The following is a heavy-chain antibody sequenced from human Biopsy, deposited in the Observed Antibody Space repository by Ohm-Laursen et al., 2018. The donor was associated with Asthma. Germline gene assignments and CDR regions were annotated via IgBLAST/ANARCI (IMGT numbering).Heavy chain of an antibody. Sequence: SLRLSCAASGFMFRSFGMHWARQAPGKGLEWVSYISSSGNTSTIYYADSVKGRFTISRDNAKNSVYLQMNSLRAEDTAVYYCARDVDLRSVYWGQGTLVTVSS. J-gene: IGHJ4*02. CDR2: ISSSGNTSTI. CDR3: ARDVDLRSVY. D-gene: IGHD2-15*01. V-gene: IGHV3-48*03. CDR1: GFMFRSFG.